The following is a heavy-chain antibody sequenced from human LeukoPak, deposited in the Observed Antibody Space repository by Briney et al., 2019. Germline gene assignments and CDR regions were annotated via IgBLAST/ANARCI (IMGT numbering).Heavy chain of an antibody. Sequence: ASVTVSCKASGYTFRDYGINWVRQAPGQGLEWMGWISGDSYDTKYEQKLHDRVTMTTDTSTSTAYMELRSLRSDDTAVYYCARNRTGTFDFWGQGTLVTVSS. CDR2: ISGDSYDT. V-gene: IGHV1-18*01. J-gene: IGHJ4*02. CDR1: GYTFRDYG. D-gene: IGHD3-10*01. CDR3: ARNRTGTFDF.